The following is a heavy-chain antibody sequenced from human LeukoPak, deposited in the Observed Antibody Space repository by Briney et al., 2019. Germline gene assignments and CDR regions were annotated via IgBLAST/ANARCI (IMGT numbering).Heavy chain of an antibody. CDR3: ARESRRDIVVVVAAIWFDP. Sequence: GGSLRLSCAASGFTFSSYSMNWVRQAPGKGLEWVPSISSSSSYIYYADSVKGRFTISRDNAKNSLYLQMNSLRAEDTAVYYCARESRRDIVVVVAAIWFDPWGQGTLVTVSS. CDR2: ISSSSSYI. J-gene: IGHJ5*02. CDR1: GFTFSSYS. V-gene: IGHV3-21*01. D-gene: IGHD2-15*01.